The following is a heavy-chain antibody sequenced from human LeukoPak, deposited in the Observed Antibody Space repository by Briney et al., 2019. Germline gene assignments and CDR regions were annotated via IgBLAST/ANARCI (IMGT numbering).Heavy chain of an antibody. CDR1: GYFISRGFY. CDR2: IYHSGST. J-gene: IGHJ4*02. CDR3: ARAVGGNPYFFDY. V-gene: IGHV4-38-2*02. D-gene: IGHD4-23*01. Sequence: SDTLSLICTVSGYFISRGFYWGSIRQPPGKGLEWIGSIYHSGSTYYNPSLKSRVTISVDRSKNQFSLKLTSVSAADTALYYCARAVGGNPYFFDYWGQGTLVTVSS.